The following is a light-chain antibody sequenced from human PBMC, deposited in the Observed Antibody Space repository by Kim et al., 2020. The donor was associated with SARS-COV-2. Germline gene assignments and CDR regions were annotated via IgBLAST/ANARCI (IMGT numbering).Light chain of an antibody. CDR3: QSFDGSSLVV. CDR1: SGSIAPNY. V-gene: IGLV6-57*03. J-gene: IGLJ2*01. Sequence: KTVTLSCTRTSGSIAPNYVQWYQQRPGSAPTTVIFEDNQRPSGVPDRFSGSIDTSSNSASLTISGLQTEDEADYYCQSFDGSSLVVFGGGTQLTVL. CDR2: EDN.